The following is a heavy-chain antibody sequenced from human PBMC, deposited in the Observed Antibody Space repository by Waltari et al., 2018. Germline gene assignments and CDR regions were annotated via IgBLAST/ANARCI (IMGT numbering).Heavy chain of an antibody. CDR2: IYYSGST. Sequence: QLQLQASGPGLVKPSETLSFTCTVSGGSISRSSYYWGWIRQPPGKGLEWIGSIYYSGSTYYNPSLKSRVTISVDTSKNQFSLKLSSVTAADTAVYYCATKRESSASGFDYWGQGTLVTVSS. D-gene: IGHD6-19*01. CDR3: ATKRESSASGFDY. J-gene: IGHJ4*02. V-gene: IGHV4-39*01. CDR1: GGSISRSSYY.